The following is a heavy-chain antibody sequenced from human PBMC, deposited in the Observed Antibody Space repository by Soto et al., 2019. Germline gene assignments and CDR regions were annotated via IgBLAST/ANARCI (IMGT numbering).Heavy chain of an antibody. D-gene: IGHD2-15*01. J-gene: IGHJ4*02. CDR2: IYHSGST. CDR3: ARDYMAVVD. V-gene: IGHV4-31*03. CDR1: GGSISSGGYY. Sequence: PSETLSLTCTVSGGSISSGGYYWSWIRQHPGKGLEWIGYIYHSGSTYYNPSLKSRATISLDTSKNQFSLKLSSVTAADTAVYYCARDYMAVVDWGQGTLVTVSS.